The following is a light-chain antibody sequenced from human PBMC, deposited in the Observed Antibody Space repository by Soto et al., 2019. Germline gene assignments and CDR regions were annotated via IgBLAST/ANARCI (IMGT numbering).Light chain of an antibody. J-gene: IGLJ1*01. V-gene: IGLV2-23*03. CDR3: CSYAGRNTFYV. CDR2: EGS. Sequence: QSALTQPASVSASPGQSIAISCTGASSDIGSQNLVSWYQQHPGKAPKLVIYEGSKRPSGVSDRFSGSKSANTASLTISGLHDEEEADYYCCSYAGRNTFYVFGTGTKVXVL. CDR1: SSDIGSQNL.